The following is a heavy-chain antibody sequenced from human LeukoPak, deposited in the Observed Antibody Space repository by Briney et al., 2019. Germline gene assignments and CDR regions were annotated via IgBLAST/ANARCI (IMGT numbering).Heavy chain of an antibody. CDR2: INPSGGST. Sequence: GASVKVSCKASGYTFTSYYMHWVRQAPGQGLEWMGIINPSGGSTSYAQKFQGRVTMTRDTPTSTVYMELSSLRSEDTAVYYCARDTRDEYYFDYWGQGTLVTVSS. D-gene: IGHD5-24*01. J-gene: IGHJ4*02. V-gene: IGHV1-46*01. CDR3: ARDTRDEYYFDY. CDR1: GYTFTSYY.